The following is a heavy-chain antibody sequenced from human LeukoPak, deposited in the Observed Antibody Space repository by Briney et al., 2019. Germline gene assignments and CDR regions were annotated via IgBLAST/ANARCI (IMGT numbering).Heavy chain of an antibody. D-gene: IGHD5-18*01. J-gene: IGHJ4*02. CDR2: ISSSSSTI. CDR3: ARDGGGIQLAEIFDY. V-gene: IGHV3-48*04. CDR1: GFTFSSFS. Sequence: HPGGSLRLSCAASGFTFSSFSMNWVRQAPGKGLEWVSYISSSSSTIYYADSVKGRFTISRDNAKNSLYLQMNSLRAEDTAVYYCARDGGGIQLAEIFDYWGQGTLVTVSS.